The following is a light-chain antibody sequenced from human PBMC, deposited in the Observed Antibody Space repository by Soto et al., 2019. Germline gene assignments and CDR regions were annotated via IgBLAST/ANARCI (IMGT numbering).Light chain of an antibody. J-gene: IGKJ1*01. CDR3: QQYNSYSWG. CDR2: KAS. Sequence: DIRMTQSPSTLSASVGDRVTITCRASQSISSWLAWYQQKPGKAPKLLIYKASSLESGVPSRFSGSGSGTEFTLTISSLQPDDFATYYCQQYNSYSWGFGQGTKVEIK. CDR1: QSISSW. V-gene: IGKV1-5*03.